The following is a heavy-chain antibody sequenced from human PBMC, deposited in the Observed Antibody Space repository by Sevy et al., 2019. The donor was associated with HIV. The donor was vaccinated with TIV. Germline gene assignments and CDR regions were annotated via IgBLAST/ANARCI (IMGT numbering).Heavy chain of an antibody. CDR2: VSYDGTTK. CDR3: AKGSKATDSDFDI. Sequence: GGSLRLSCAASGFTFSNYGMHWVRQAPGKGLDWVAVVSYDGTTKYYAESVRGRFTISRDNSKNMVYLQMNSLRAEDTAVFYCAKGSKATDSDFDIWGQGTMVTVSS. CDR1: GFTFSNYG. V-gene: IGHV3-30*18. J-gene: IGHJ3*02. D-gene: IGHD3-22*01.